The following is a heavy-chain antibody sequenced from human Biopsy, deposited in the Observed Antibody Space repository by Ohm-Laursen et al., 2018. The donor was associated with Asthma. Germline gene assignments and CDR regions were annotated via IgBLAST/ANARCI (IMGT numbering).Heavy chain of an antibody. J-gene: IGHJ6*02. D-gene: IGHD6-19*01. V-gene: IGHV1-69*13. CDR2: IITVFGTT. CDR3: AGCQVGYSSGWSLLLKKIYYSGMDV. CDR1: GGTFSNFA. Sequence: SVNVSCKAPGGTFSNFAISWVLQAPGQGLEWLGGIITVFGTTKYAQTFQCRVTITADESTSTAYMEVTSLRSEDTAIYYCAGCQVGYSSGWSLLLKKIYYSGMDVWGQGTAVTVSS.